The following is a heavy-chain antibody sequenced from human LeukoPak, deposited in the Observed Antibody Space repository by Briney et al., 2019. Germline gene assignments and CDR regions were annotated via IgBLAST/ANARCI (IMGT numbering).Heavy chain of an antibody. CDR2: ISTFNANT. Sequence: GASVKVSCKASGYTFTNYGISWVRQAPGQGLEWMGWISTFNANTNYAQKLQGRVTMTTDTSTSTAYMELRSLRSDDTAVYYCARAFGTTIFEVLDYWGQGTLVTVSS. V-gene: IGHV1-18*01. J-gene: IGHJ4*02. CDR1: GYTFTNYG. D-gene: IGHD3-3*01. CDR3: ARAFGTTIFEVLDY.